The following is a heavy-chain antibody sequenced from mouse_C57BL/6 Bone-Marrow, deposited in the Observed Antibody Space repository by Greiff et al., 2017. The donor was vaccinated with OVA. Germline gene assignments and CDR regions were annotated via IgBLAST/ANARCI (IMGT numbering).Heavy chain of an antibody. CDR2: ISYDGSN. D-gene: IGHD1-1*01. Sequence: EVQVVESGPGLVKPSQSLSLTCSVTGYSITSGYYWNWIRQFPGNKLEWMGYISYDGSNNYNPSLKNRISITRDTSKNQFFLKLNSVTTEDTATYYCARGIVAKVYFDYWGQGTTLTVSS. CDR3: ARGIVAKVYFDY. CDR1: GYSITSGYY. V-gene: IGHV3-6*01. J-gene: IGHJ2*01.